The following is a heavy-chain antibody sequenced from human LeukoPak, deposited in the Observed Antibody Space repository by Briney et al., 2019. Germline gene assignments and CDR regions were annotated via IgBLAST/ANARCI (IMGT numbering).Heavy chain of an antibody. V-gene: IGHV1-46*01. J-gene: IGHJ4*02. CDR2: INPSGGST. CDR3: ARGGNSNSQDY. CDR1: GYTLSSYY. Sequence: ASVKVSCKASGYTLSSYYMHWVRQAPGQGLEWMGVINPSGGSTSLSQRFQGRDTMTSDTSTSTVYMDLSSLTSEDTAVFYCARGGNSNSQDYWGQGTLVTVSS. D-gene: IGHD4-23*01.